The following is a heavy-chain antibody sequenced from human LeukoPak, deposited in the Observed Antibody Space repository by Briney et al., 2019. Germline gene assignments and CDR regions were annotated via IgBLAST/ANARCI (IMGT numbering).Heavy chain of an antibody. J-gene: IGHJ4*02. CDR1: GFTFGSSA. Sequence: GGSLRLSCAAAGFTFGSSAMSWVRQAPGKGLEWVSVLYSDGNTKYADSVQGRFTISRDNSKNTLYLEMNSLSPDDTAVYYCARGVEPLAANTLAYWGQGTLVTVSS. V-gene: IGHV3-53*01. CDR3: ARGVEPLAANTLAY. D-gene: IGHD1-14*01. CDR2: LYSDGNT.